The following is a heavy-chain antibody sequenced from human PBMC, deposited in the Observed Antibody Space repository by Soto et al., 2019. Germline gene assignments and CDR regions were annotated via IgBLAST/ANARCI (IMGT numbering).Heavy chain of an antibody. Sequence: ASVKVSCKASGYTFTSHYMHCVRQAPGQVLEWMGIMNPSGGRTTFAQKFQGRVTMTRDTSTSTVYMELSSLRSEDTAVYYCARHNGPLYLGYYYDMDVWGQGTTVTVSS. CDR2: MNPSGGRT. CDR1: GYTFTSHY. D-gene: IGHD1-20*01. V-gene: IGHV1-46*01. J-gene: IGHJ6*02. CDR3: ARHNGPLYLGYYYDMDV.